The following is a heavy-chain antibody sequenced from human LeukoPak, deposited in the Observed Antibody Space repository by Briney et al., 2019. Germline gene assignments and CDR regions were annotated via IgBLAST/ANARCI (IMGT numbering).Heavy chain of an antibody. V-gene: IGHV3-48*01. Sequence: GGSLRLSCAASGFTFSSYSMNWVRQAPGKGLEWVSYISSSGNTIDYADSVKGRFTLSRDDSMNTVYLQLNNLRVDDTAIYYCAKANWVSNADAVWWGQGTQVTVSS. CDR1: GFTFSSYS. CDR3: AKANWVSNADAVW. J-gene: IGHJ4*02. CDR2: ISSSGNTI. D-gene: IGHD1-1*01.